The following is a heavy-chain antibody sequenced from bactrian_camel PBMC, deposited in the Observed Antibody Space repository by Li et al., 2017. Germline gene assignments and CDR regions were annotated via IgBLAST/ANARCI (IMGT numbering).Heavy chain of an antibody. V-gene: IGHV3S53*01. Sequence: HVQLVESGGGSVQAGGSLRLSCAYTYGEGDMAWFRQAPGKEREGVAAIDSTGSANYADSVKGRFTFSQDNAETENTVSLMMNSLKPEDTAMYYCATDALRKHVGSYYGPHTLSSYEYDYWGQGTQVTVS. CDR2: IDSTGSA. J-gene: IGHJ4*01. CDR1: YGEGD. CDR3: ATDALRKHVGSYYGPHTLSSYEYDY. D-gene: IGHD2*01.